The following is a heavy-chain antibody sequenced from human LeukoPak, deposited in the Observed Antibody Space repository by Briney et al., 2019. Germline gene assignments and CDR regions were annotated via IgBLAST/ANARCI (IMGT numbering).Heavy chain of an antibody. CDR3: ARDEGLPAEFFQH. J-gene: IGHJ1*01. CDR1: GFTFSSYW. D-gene: IGHD3/OR15-3a*01. CDR2: IDGSNYI. V-gene: IGHV3-21*01. Sequence: PGGSLRLSCAASGFTFSSYWMSWVRQAPGKGLEWVSCIDGSNYIYYADSVKGRFTVSRDNAKNLLYLQLNRLRAEDTAVYYCARDEGLPAEFFQHWGQGTLVTVSS.